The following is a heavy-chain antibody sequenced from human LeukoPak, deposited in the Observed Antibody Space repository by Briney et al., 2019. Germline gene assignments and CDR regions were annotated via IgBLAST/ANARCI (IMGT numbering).Heavy chain of an antibody. Sequence: ASVKVSCKASGYTFTSYGITWVRQAPGQGLEWMGWITTYNSNTYYAQNFQGRVTMTADTSTSTAYMEVRSLRSDDTAVYYCARLSPPIASFCSGGTCYSGGFDPWGQGTLVTVSS. CDR3: ARLSPPIASFCSGGTCYSGGFDP. J-gene: IGHJ5*02. D-gene: IGHD2-15*01. CDR1: GYTFTSYG. V-gene: IGHV1-18*01. CDR2: ITTYNSNT.